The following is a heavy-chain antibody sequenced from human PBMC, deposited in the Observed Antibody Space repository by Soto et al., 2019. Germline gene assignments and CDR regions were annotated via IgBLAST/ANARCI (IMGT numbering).Heavy chain of an antibody. CDR3: TTVPSGWRAPGG. V-gene: IGHV3-15*01. D-gene: IGHD3-3*01. J-gene: IGHJ4*02. Sequence: EVQLVESGGGLVKPGGSLRLSCAASGFTVTNAWMSWVRQAPGKGLEWVGRIKGKTEGGTTDYAAPVRSRFTMSRDESRNTLYLQMNSLKTEDTAVYYCTTVPSGWRAPGGWGQGTLVTVSS. CDR1: GFTVTNAW. CDR2: IKGKTEGGTT.